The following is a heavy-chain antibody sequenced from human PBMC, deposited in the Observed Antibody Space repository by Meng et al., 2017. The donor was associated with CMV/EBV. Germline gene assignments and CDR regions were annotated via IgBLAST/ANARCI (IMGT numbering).Heavy chain of an antibody. J-gene: IGHJ4*02. CDR2: IYYSGST. CDR3: ARGGIAAAGLH. D-gene: IGHD6-13*01. Sequence: QLQLQASGPGLVKPSETLSLTCTGSGGSISSSSYYWGWIRQPPGKGLEWIGSIYYSGSTYYNPSLKSRVPISVDTSKNQFSLKLSSVTAADTAVYYCARGGIAAAGLHWGQGTLVTVSS. V-gene: IGHV4-39*07. CDR1: GGSISSSSYY.